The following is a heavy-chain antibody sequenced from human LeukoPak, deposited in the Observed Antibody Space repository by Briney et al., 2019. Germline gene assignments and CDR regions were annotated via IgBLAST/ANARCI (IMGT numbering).Heavy chain of an antibody. J-gene: IGHJ4*02. CDR1: GFTFDHYS. Sequence: GGSLRLSCAASGFTFDHYSMHWVRHAPGKGLEWVSLISWDGGSTYYADSVKGRFTISRDNSKNSLSLQMNSLRAEDTALYYCAKDGKNYFDYWGQGTLVTVSS. V-gene: IGHV3-43*01. CDR3: AKDGKNYFDY. CDR2: ISWDGGST.